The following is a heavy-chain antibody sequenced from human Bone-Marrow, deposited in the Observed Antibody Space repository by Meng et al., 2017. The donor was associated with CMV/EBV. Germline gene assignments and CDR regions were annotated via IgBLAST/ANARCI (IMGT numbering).Heavy chain of an antibody. CDR1: GFTFSSYA. Sequence: GESLKISCAASGFTFSSYAMHWVRQAPGKGLEWVSSISSSSSYIYYADSVKGRFTISRDNSKNTLYLQMNSLRAEDTAVYYCARGRRWIQLWTSYDASEIWGQGTMVTVSS. J-gene: IGHJ3*02. V-gene: IGHV3-21*01. D-gene: IGHD5-18*01. CDR2: ISSSSSYI. CDR3: ARGRRWIQLWTSYDASEI.